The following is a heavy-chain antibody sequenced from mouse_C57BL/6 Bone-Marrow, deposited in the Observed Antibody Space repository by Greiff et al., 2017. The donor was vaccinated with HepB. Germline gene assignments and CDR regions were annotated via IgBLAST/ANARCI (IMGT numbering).Heavy chain of an antibody. CDR3: ARTFISYFDV. Sequence: EVMLVESGGGLVQPGGSLKLSCAASGFTFSDYYMYWVRQTPEKRLEWVAYISNGGGSTYYPDTVKGRFTISRDNAKNTLYLQMSRLKSEDTAMYYCARTFISYFDVWGTGTTVTVSS. V-gene: IGHV5-12*01. CDR2: ISNGGGST. J-gene: IGHJ1*03. CDR1: GFTFSDYY. D-gene: IGHD1-1*01.